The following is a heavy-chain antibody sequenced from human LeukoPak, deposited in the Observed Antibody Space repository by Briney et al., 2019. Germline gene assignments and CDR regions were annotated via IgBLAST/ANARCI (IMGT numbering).Heavy chain of an antibody. CDR3: AKDSTAIAQTPFDY. Sequence: PGGSLRLSCAASGFTFSSYEMNWVRQAPGKGLEWVSYISSSGSTIYYADSVKGRFTISRDNAKNSLYLQMNSLRAEDMALYYCAKDSTAIAQTPFDYWGQGTLVTVSS. J-gene: IGHJ4*02. CDR2: ISSSGSTI. D-gene: IGHD5-18*01. V-gene: IGHV3-48*03. CDR1: GFTFSSYE.